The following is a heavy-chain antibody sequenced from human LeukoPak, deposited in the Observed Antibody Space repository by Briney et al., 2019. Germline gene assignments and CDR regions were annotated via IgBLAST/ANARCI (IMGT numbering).Heavy chain of an antibody. J-gene: IGHJ6*04. CDR1: GFTFSSSA. Sequence: PGGSLRLSCAASGFTFSSSAMSWVRQAPGKGLEWVSSISSSSSYIYYADSVKGRFTISRDNAKNSLYLQMNSLRAEDTAVYYCASWTWIAASGGDVWGKGTTVTVSS. CDR2: ISSSSSYI. D-gene: IGHD6-13*01. CDR3: ASWTWIAASGGDV. V-gene: IGHV3-21*01.